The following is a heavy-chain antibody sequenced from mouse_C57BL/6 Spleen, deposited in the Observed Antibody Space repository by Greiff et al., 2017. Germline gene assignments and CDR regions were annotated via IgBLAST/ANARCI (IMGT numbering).Heavy chain of an antibody. V-gene: IGHV1-52*01. CDR3: ARLGEAMDY. CDR2: IDPSDSET. CDR1: GYTFTSYW. J-gene: IGHJ4*01. Sequence: QVQLQQSGAELVRPGSSVKLSCMASGYTFTSYWMHWVKQRPIQGLEWIGNIDPSDSETHSNQKFKDKATLTVDKSSSTAYMQLSSLTSEDSAVYYCARLGEAMDYWGQGTSVTVSS. D-gene: IGHD4-1*01.